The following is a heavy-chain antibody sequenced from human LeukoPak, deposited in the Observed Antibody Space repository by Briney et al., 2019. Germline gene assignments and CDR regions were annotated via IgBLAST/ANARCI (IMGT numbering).Heavy chain of an antibody. CDR3: AKFFTGEYVRAFDV. D-gene: IGHD3-10*02. V-gene: IGHV3-9*01. CDR2: VIWNSGSI. CDR1: GFTFDDYA. Sequence: GGSLRLSCAASGFTFDDYAMHWVRHAPGKGREGVSGVIWNSGSIVYADSVKGRFTISRDNAKNSLYLQMNSLRAEDTAVYYCAKFFTGEYVRAFDVWGQGTMVTVSS. J-gene: IGHJ3*01.